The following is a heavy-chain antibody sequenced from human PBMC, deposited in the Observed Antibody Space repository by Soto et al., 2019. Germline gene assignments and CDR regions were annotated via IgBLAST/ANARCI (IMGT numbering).Heavy chain of an antibody. CDR2: ISYDGSNK. J-gene: IGHJ6*02. CDR1: GFTFSGYA. Sequence: GGSLRLSCAPSGFTFSGYAMHWVRQAPGKGLEWVAVISYDGSNKYYADSVKGRFTISRDSSKNTLYLQMNSLRAEDTAVYYCARERGGSDSNRWSYSGMDVWGQGNTVTVSS. V-gene: IGHV3-30-3*01. D-gene: IGHD4-4*01. CDR3: ARERGGSDSNRWSYSGMDV.